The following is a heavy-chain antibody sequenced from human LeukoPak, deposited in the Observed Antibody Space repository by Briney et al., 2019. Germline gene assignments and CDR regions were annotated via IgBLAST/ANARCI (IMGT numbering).Heavy chain of an antibody. D-gene: IGHD5-18*01. J-gene: IGHJ4*02. V-gene: IGHV4-39*01. CDR1: GGSISSSSYY. CDR2: IYYSGST. CDR3: AIRTQLWESGLIDY. Sequence: PSETLSLTCTVSGGSISSSSYYWGWIRQPPGKGLEWIGSIYYSGSTYYNPSLKSRVTISVDTSKNQFSLKLSSVTAADTAVYYCAIRTQLWESGLIDYWGQGTLVTVSS.